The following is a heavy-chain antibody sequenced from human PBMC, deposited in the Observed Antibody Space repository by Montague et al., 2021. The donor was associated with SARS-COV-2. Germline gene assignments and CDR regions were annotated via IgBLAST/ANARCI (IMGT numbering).Heavy chain of an antibody. CDR2: IYNSGST. J-gene: IGHJ4*02. CDR1: GGSISGYY. Sequence: SETLSLTCTVSGGSISGYYWSWFRQSAGKGLKWIGRIYNSGSTXXXPSXXXRVTMSVDTSKNQFSLKLSSVTAADTAVYYCVRDQGRSNWNYPDYWGQGTLVTVSS. V-gene: IGHV4-4*07. CDR3: VRDQGRSNWNYPDY. D-gene: IGHD1-20*01.